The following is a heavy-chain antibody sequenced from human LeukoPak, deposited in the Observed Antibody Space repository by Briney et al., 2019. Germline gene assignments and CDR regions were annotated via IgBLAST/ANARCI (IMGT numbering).Heavy chain of an antibody. J-gene: IGHJ4*02. CDR2: IYYSGNT. Sequence: SETLSLTCTVPGGSISSSTYYWGWIRQSPGKGLEWIGNIYYSGNTYYNPSLKSRVTISVGTSKNQFSLKLSSVTAADTAVYYCVLDYGDYAFDYWGQGTLVTVSS. CDR1: GGSISSSTYY. CDR3: VLDYGDYAFDY. D-gene: IGHD4-17*01. V-gene: IGHV4-39*01.